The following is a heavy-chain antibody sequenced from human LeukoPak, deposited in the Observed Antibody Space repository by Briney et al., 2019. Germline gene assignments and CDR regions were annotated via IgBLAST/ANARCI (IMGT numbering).Heavy chain of an antibody. J-gene: IGHJ3*02. Sequence: GGSLRLSCAASGFTVSGYWMYWVRQPPGKGLVWVSRINSDGSVTNYADSIKGRFTISRDSAMDTLYLQMNSLRAEDTAVYYCARSNAFDIWGQGTMVTVSS. V-gene: IGHV3-74*01. CDR3: ARSNAFDI. CDR1: GFTVSGYW. CDR2: INSDGSVT.